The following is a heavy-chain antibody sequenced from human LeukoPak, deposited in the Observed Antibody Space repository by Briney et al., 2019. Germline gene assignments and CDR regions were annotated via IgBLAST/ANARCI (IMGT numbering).Heavy chain of an antibody. J-gene: IGHJ4*02. Sequence: GGSLRLSCAASGFTVSSNYMSWVRQAPGKGLEWVSVIYSGGSTYYADSVKGRFTISRDNSKNTLYLQMNSLRAEDTAVYCCARWAFCSSTSCRYFDYWGQGTLVTVSS. CDR3: ARWAFCSSTSCRYFDY. CDR2: IYSGGST. CDR1: GFTVSSNY. D-gene: IGHD2-2*01. V-gene: IGHV3-53*01.